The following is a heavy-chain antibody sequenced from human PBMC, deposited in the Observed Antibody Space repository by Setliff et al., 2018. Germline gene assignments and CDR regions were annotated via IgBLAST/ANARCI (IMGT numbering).Heavy chain of an antibody. CDR3: ARLPPLHTPMALTFDY. Sequence: SETLSLTCNVSGGSISTYYWTWIRQPPGKGLEWIGSIFYSGRTFYNPSLKSRVTISVDTSKNQFSLTLSSVTAADTAVYYCARLPPLHTPMALTFDYWGQGILVTVST. CDR2: IFYSGRT. J-gene: IGHJ4*02. V-gene: IGHV4-59*05. D-gene: IGHD5-18*01. CDR1: GGSISTYY.